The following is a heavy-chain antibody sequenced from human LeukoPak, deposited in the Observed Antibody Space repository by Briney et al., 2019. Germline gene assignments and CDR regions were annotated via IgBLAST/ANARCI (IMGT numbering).Heavy chain of an antibody. J-gene: IGHJ4*02. D-gene: IGHD3-22*01. CDR2: INTKSGMT. V-gene: IGHV1-8*03. CDR3: ARVDGSVDY. CDR1: GYTFTRYD. Sequence: GASVKVSCKASGYTFTRYDINWVRQATGQGLEWMGWINTKSGMTGHAQKFQGRIIITKDTSISTVYMELSSLSSEDTAVYFCARVDGSVDYWGQGTLVTVSS.